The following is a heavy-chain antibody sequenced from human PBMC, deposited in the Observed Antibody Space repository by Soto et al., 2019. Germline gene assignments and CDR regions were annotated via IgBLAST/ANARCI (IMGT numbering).Heavy chain of an antibody. CDR2: IWYDGSNK. J-gene: IGHJ4*02. CDR3: ARGGDSSGPDY. CDR1: GFTFSSYD. V-gene: IGHV3-33*01. Sequence: QVQLVESGGGVVQPGRSLRLSCAVSGFTFSSYDMHWVRQAPGKGLEWVAVIWYDGSNKYYADSVKGRFTISRHNSKNTLYLQMNSLRAEDTAVYYCARGGDSSGPDYWGQGTLVTVSS. D-gene: IGHD3-22*01.